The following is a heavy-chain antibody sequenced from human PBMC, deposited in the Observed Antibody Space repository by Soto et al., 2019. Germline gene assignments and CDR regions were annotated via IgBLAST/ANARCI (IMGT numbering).Heavy chain of an antibody. CDR2: INPNSGGT. V-gene: IGHV1-2*04. J-gene: IGHJ3*02. CDR3: ARSSGSSYHDAFDI. Sequence: ASVKVSCTASVYTFTGYYMHWVRQAPGQGIEWMGWINPNSGGTNYAQKFQGWVTMTRDTSISTAYMELSRLRSDDTAVYYCARSSGSSYHDAFDIWGQGTMVT. D-gene: IGHD1-26*01. CDR1: VYTFTGYY.